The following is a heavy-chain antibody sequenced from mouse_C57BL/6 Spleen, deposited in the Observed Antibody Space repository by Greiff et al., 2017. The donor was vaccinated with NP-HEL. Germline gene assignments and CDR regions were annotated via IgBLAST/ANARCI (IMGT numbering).Heavy chain of an antibody. CDR3: ARLITTVVATDY. CDR1: GYSFTDYN. D-gene: IGHD1-1*01. J-gene: IGHJ2*01. CDR2: INPNYGTT. Sequence: LVEPGASVKISCKASGYSFTDYNMNWVKQSNGKSLEWTGVINPNYGTTSYNQKFKGKATLTVDQSSSTAYMQLNSLTSEDSAVYYCARLITTVVATDYWGQGTTLTVSS. V-gene: IGHV1-39*01.